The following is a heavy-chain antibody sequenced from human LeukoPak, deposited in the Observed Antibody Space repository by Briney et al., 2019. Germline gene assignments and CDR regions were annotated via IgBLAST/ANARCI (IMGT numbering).Heavy chain of an antibody. V-gene: IGHV4-34*01. CDR2: INHRGST. D-gene: IGHD3-16*01. CDR1: GGSFSGCY. Sequence: PSETLSLTCAVYGGSFSGCYWSWIRQPPRQGLEGIGEINHRGSTNYNPSLKSRVTISVDTSKNQFSLKLSSVTAADTAVYYCARGRGGSYLAYWGQGTLVTVSS. CDR3: ARGRGGSYLAY. J-gene: IGHJ4*02.